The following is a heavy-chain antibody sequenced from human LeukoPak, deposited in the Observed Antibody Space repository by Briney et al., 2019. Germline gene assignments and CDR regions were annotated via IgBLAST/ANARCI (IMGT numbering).Heavy chain of an antibody. CDR3: AKGLYAQSVAFFDS. D-gene: IGHD2-2*01. V-gene: IGHV3-23*01. J-gene: IGHJ4*02. CDR2: ISGTGGST. CDR1: GFTFSNSA. Sequence: GGSLRLSCAASGFTFSNSAMSWVRQAPGKGLEWVSTISGTGGSTYYADSVKGRFTISRDNSKNTLYLQMNSLRAEDTAVYYCAKGLYAQSVAFFDSWGQGTLVTVSS.